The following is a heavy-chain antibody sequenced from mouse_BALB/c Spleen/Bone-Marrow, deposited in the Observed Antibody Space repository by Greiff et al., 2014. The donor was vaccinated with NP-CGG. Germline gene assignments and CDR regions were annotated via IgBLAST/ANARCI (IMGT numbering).Heavy chain of an antibody. CDR1: GYTFTSYW. CDR3: GRRLNWHWFAY. Sequence: VQLQQSGAELAKPGASVKMSCKASGYTFTSYWMPWVKQRPGQGLEWIGYINPSTGYTDSNQKFKDKATVTADESSSAAYMQLSSLTSEEPAVYYCGRRLNWHWFAYWGQGTLVTVS. J-gene: IGHJ3*01. D-gene: IGHD4-1*01. CDR2: INPSTGYT. V-gene: IGHV1-7*01.